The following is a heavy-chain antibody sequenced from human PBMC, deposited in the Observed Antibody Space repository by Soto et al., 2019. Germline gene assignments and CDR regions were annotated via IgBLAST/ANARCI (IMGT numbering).Heavy chain of an antibody. J-gene: IGHJ3*02. CDR1: GGSISSSSYY. Sequence: QLQLQESGPGLVKPSETLSLTCTVSGGSISSSSYYWGWIRQPPGKGLEWIGSIYYSGSTYYNPSLKSRVTISVDTSNNQFSLKLSSVTAADTAVYYCARHVRVRGVIITFAPEEDAFYIWGQGTMVTVSS. D-gene: IGHD3-10*01. V-gene: IGHV4-39*01. CDR2: IYYSGST. CDR3: ARHVRVRGVIITFAPEEDAFYI.